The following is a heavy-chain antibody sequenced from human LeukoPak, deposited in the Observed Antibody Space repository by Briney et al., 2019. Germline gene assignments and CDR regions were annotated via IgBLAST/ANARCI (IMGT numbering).Heavy chain of an antibody. D-gene: IGHD6-13*01. V-gene: IGHV3-48*01. J-gene: IGHJ4*02. CDR1: GFTFSSYN. CDR2: ISLSTTSI. CDR3: AREPTYSSSWYTTCDF. Sequence: GGSQRLSCAASGFTFSSYNMNWVRQAPGKGLEWISYISLSTTSIYYADSVKGRFTISRDNAKNSLYLQMNSLRAEDTAVYYCAREPTYSSSWYTTCDFWGQGTLVTVSS.